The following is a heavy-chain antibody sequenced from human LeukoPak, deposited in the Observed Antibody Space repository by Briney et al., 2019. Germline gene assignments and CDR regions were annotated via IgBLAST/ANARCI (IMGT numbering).Heavy chain of an antibody. CDR1: GGSISSYY. D-gene: IGHD1-26*01. CDR2: IYYSGST. CDR3: ARGAGSYKTYYYYYMDV. J-gene: IGHJ6*03. V-gene: IGHV4-59*01. Sequence: SETLSLTCTVSGGSISSYYWSWIRQPPGKGLEWIGYIYYSGSTNYNPSLKSRVTISVDRSKNQFSLKLSSVTAADTAVYYCARGAGSYKTYYYYYMDVWGKGTTVTVSS.